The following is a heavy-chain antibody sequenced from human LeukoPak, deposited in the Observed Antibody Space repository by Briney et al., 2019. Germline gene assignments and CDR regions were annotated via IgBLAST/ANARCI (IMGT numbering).Heavy chain of an antibody. CDR2: MNPNSGNT. Sequence: ASVKVSCKASGYTFTSYDINWVRQATGQGLEWMGWMNPNSGNTGYAQKFQGRVTMTRNTSISTAYMELSSLRSEDTAVYYCARVGRLGYCSSTSCYRSYYMDVWGKGTTVTVSS. CDR1: GYTFTSYD. V-gene: IGHV1-8*01. D-gene: IGHD2-2*01. J-gene: IGHJ6*03. CDR3: ARVGRLGYCSSTSCYRSYYMDV.